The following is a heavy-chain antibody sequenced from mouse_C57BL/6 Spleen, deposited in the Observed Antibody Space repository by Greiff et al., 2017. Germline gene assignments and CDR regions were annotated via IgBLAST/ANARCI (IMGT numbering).Heavy chain of an antibody. CDR1: GFTFSSYA. Sequence: EVMLLESGGGLVKPGGSLKLSCAASGFTFSSYAMSWVRQTPEKRLEWVATISDGGSYTYYPDNVKGRFTISRDNAENTLYLQMSHLKSEDTAMYYCASLSTMITTRDWYFEVWGTGTTVTVSS. CDR2: ISDGGSYT. CDR3: ASLSTMITTRDWYFEV. V-gene: IGHV5-4*03. D-gene: IGHD2-4*01. J-gene: IGHJ1*03.